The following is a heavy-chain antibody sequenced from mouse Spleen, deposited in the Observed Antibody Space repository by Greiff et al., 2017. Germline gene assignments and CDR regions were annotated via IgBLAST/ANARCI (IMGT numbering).Heavy chain of an antibody. D-gene: IGHD2-4*01. CDR2: IDPNSGGT. CDR1: GYTFTSYW. CDR3: ARGDYDDDLDY. V-gene: IGHV1-72*01. J-gene: IGHJ3*01. Sequence: QVQLKQPGAELVKPGASVKLSCKASGYTFTSYWMHWVKQRPGRGLEWIGRIDPNSGGTKYNEKFKSKATLTVDKPSSTAYMQLSSLTSEDSAVYYCARGDYDDDLDYWGQGTLVTVSA.